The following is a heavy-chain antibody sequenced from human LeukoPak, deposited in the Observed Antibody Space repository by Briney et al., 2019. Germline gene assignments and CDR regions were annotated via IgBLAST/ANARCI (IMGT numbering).Heavy chain of an antibody. J-gene: IGHJ4*02. CDR2: IKSKTDGGTT. Sequence: PGGSLRLSCAASGFTFSNAWMSWVRQAPGKGLEWVGRIKSKTDGGTTDYAAPVKGRFTISRDDSKNTLYLQMNSLKTEDTAVYYCTTERAAAGTTDYWGQGTLVTVSS. V-gene: IGHV3-15*01. CDR3: TTERAAAGTTDY. CDR1: GFTFSNAW. D-gene: IGHD6-13*01.